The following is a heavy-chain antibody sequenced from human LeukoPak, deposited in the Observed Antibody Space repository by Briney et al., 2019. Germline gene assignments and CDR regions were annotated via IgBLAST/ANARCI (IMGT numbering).Heavy chain of an antibody. V-gene: IGHV3-48*03. CDR1: GFTFSGYE. D-gene: IGHD3-10*01. J-gene: IGHJ5*02. CDR2: ISGSGSTI. Sequence: GGSLRLSCAASGFTFSGYEMNWVRQAPGKGLEWVSWISGSGSTIYYADSVKGRFTISRDNAKNSLYLQMNSLRVEDTAVYYCARRWRSYYSSWGQGILVTVSS. CDR3: ARRWRSYYSS.